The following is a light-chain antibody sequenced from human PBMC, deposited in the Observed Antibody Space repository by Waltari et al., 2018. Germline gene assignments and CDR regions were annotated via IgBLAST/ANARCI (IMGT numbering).Light chain of an antibody. CDR2: RAS. J-gene: IGKJ1*01. V-gene: IGKV3-20*01. Sequence: EIVLTQSPGTASLSPGERATLSCRASQSVGSSSLAWYQQKPGQAPRLVIYRASRRATGIPDRFSGSGSGTDFSLTIIRLEPEDFAVYYCQQHGTLPATFGQGTKVEIK. CDR1: QSVGSSS. CDR3: QQHGTLPAT.